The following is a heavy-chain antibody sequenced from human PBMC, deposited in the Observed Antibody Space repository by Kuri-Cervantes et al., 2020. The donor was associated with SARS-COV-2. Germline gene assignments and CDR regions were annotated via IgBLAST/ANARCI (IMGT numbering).Heavy chain of an antibody. V-gene: IGHV3-23*01. CDR3: ARDLRLGKSLDY. D-gene: IGHD7-27*01. CDR2: ISGSGGST. J-gene: IGHJ4*02. Sequence: GESLKISCAASGFTFSSYAMSWVRQAPGKGLEWVSGISGSGGSTYHADSVKGRFTISRDNSKNTLYLQMNSLRAEDTAVYYCARDLRLGKSLDYWGQGTLVTVSS. CDR1: GFTFSSYA.